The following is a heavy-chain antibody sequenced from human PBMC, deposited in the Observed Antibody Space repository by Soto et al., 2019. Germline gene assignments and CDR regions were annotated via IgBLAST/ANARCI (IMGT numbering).Heavy chain of an antibody. J-gene: IGHJ5*02. Sequence: PGGSLRLSCAASGFTFDEYTMHWVRQAPEKGLEWVSLISWDGGSTHYADSVKGRLTISRDNSKNSLFLQMNSLTTEDTALYYCARDRIVRAIMVNVDRWGQGTLVTVSS. CDR3: ARDRIVRAIMVNVDR. CDR2: ISWDGGST. V-gene: IGHV3-43*01. D-gene: IGHD1-26*01. CDR1: GFTFDEYT.